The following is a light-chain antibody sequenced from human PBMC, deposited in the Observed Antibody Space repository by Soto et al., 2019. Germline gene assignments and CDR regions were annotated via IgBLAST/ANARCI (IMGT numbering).Light chain of an antibody. CDR2: DVS. CDR3: SSYTSSSTPRYV. J-gene: IGLJ1*01. Sequence: QSALTQPASVSGSPGQSITISCTGTSSVVGGYNYVSWYQQHPGKAPKLMIYDVSNRPSGVSNRFSGSKSGNTASLTISGLQAEDEADYYCSSYTSSSTPRYVFGTGTKLTVL. V-gene: IGLV2-14*01. CDR1: SSVVGGYNY.